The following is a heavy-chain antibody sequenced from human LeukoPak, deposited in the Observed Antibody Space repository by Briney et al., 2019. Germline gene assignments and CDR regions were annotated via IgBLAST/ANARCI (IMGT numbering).Heavy chain of an antibody. J-gene: IGHJ4*02. Sequence: ASVKVSCKASGYTFTGYYMHWVRQAPGQGLEWMGWINPNSGGTNYAQKFQGRVTMTRDTSISTAYMELSRLTSDDTAVYYCAKERYSNGYYTSAYWGQGTLVTVSS. CDR2: INPNSGGT. V-gene: IGHV1-2*02. D-gene: IGHD6-19*01. CDR1: GYTFTGYY. CDR3: AKERYSNGYYTSAY.